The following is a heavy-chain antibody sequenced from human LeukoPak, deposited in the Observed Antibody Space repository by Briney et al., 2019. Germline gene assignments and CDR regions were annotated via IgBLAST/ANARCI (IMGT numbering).Heavy chain of an antibody. CDR2: INPNSGGT. D-gene: IGHD6-13*01. J-gene: IGHJ3*02. V-gene: IGHV1-2*02. CDR1: GYTFTCYY. Sequence: ASVKVSCKASGYTFTCYYMHWVRQAPGQGLEWMGWINPNSGGTNYAQKFQGGVTMTRDTSISTAYMELSRLRSDDTAVYYCARDWARYSSSWYVHDAFDIWGQGTMVTVSS. CDR3: ARDWARYSSSWYVHDAFDI.